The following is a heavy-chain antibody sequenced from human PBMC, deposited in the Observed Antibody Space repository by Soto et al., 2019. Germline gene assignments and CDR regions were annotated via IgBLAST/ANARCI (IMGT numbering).Heavy chain of an antibody. CDR1: GFTFSSYA. V-gene: IGHV3-30-3*01. J-gene: IGHJ4*02. Sequence: QPVGSLRLSCAASGFTFSSYAMHWVRQAPGKGLEWVAVISYDGSNKYYADSVKGRFTISRDNSKNTLYLQMNSLRAEDTAVYYCARDSGGLGGYFDYWGQGTLVTVSS. D-gene: IGHD2-15*01. CDR3: ARDSGGLGGYFDY. CDR2: ISYDGSNK.